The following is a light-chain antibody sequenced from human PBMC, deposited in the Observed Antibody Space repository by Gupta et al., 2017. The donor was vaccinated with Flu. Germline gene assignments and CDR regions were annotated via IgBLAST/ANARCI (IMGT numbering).Light chain of an antibody. CDR3: QQRDNTPIT. J-gene: IGKJ4*01. CDR2: SAS. V-gene: IGKV1-39*01. Sequence: DIQMTQSPSSLSASVGDRVTITCRASQSISSYVNWYQQTPGKAPKFLIYSASKVQNGVSSSFSGSGSGTDFTLTISRRQPEDFATYYCQQRDNTPITFGRGTKVEIK. CDR1: QSISSY.